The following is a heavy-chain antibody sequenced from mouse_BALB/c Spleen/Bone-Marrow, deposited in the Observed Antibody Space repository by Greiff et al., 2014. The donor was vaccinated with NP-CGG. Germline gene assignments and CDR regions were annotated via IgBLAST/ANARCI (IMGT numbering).Heavy chain of an antibody. CDR2: IRNKANGYTT. D-gene: IGHD1-2*01. CDR3: ARDIGRLLFDF. J-gene: IGHJ2*01. CDR1: GFTFTDYY. V-gene: IGHV7-3*02. Sequence: VQLKESGGGLVQPGGSLRLSCATSGFTFTDYYMNWVRQPPGKALEWLGFIRNKANGYTTEYSASVKGRLTISRDNSQSILYLQMNTLRAEDSATYYCARDIGRLLFDFWGQGTTLTVSS.